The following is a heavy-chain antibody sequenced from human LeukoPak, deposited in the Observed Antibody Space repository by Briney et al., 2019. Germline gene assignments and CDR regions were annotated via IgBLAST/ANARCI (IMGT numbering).Heavy chain of an antibody. Sequence: PGGSLRLSCQASGFTFYMYAMTWVRQAPGKGLEWVANIKQDGSQKYYVDSVKGRFTISRDNAKNSLYLQMNSLKAEDTAVYYCARENWANDYWGQGTLVTVSS. CDR3: ARENWANDY. D-gene: IGHD7-27*01. CDR1: GFTFYMYA. J-gene: IGHJ4*02. CDR2: IKQDGSQK. V-gene: IGHV3-7*01.